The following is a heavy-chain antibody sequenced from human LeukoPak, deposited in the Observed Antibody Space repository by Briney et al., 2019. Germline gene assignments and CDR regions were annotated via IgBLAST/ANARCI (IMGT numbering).Heavy chain of an antibody. V-gene: IGHV3-15*01. CDR3: TTEFDGYSPYFDY. Sequence: GSLRLSCAASGFTFDDYGMSWVRQAPGKGLEWVGRIKSKTDGGTTDYAAPVKGRFTISRDDSKNTLYLQMNSPKTEDTAVYYCTTEFDGYSPYFDYWGQGTLVTVSS. J-gene: IGHJ4*02. CDR1: GFTFDDYG. D-gene: IGHD3-22*01. CDR2: IKSKTDGGTT.